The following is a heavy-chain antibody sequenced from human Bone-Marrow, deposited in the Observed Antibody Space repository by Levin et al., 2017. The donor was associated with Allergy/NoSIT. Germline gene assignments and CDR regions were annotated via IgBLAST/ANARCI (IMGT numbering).Heavy chain of an antibody. J-gene: IGHJ6*02. V-gene: IGHV3-30*18. Sequence: PGGSLRLSCAASGFTFSTYGMHWVRQAPGKGLEWVAVTSYDGSNKYYADSVKGRFTISRDNSKNTLFLQMNSLRAEDTAVYYCAKEIWETSNLYSIHYYYPMDVWGQGTTVTVSS. CDR2: TSYDGSNK. CDR1: GFTFSTYG. D-gene: IGHD2-8*01. CDR3: AKEIWETSNLYSIHYYYPMDV.